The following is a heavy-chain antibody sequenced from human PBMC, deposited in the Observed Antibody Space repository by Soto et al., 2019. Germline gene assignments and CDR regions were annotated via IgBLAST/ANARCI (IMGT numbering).Heavy chain of an antibody. CDR2: IKQDGSEK. V-gene: IGHV3-7*01. CDR3: ARYSSSRIRHFDY. CDR1: GFTFSSYW. D-gene: IGHD6-6*01. Sequence: PGGSLRLSCAASGFTFSSYWMSWVRQAPGKGLEWVANIKQDGSEKYYVDSVKGRFTISRDNAKNSLYLQMNSLRAEDTAVYYCARYSSSRIRHFDYWGQGTLVTVSS. J-gene: IGHJ4*02.